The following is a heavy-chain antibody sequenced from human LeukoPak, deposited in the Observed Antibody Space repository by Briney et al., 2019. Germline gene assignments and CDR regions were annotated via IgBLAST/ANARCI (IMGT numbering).Heavy chain of an antibody. V-gene: IGHV4-59*08. D-gene: IGHD3-16*01. CDR2: IYYSGNT. CDR3: ARHPPRGQLGTAFDI. J-gene: IGHJ3*02. Sequence: SETLSLTCSVSGGSLRHYYWTWLRQSPGKGLEWIGYIYYSGNTNYNPSLGSRVTISVDTSKNHLSLRLTSVTAADTAIYYCARHPPRGQLGTAFDIWGQGTMVTVSS. CDR1: GGSLRHYY.